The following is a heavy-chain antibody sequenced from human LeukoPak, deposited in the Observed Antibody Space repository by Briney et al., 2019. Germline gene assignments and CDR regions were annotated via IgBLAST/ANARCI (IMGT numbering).Heavy chain of an antibody. Sequence: PGGSLRLSCAASGFTFSSYSMNWVRQDPGKGLEWVSYISSSSSTIYYADSVKGRFTISRDNAKNSLYLQMNSLRAEDTAVYYCARGPLYDSSGYPQIDYWGQGTLVTVSS. CDR3: ARGPLYDSSGYPQIDY. CDR1: GFTFSSYS. V-gene: IGHV3-48*01. CDR2: ISSSSSTI. J-gene: IGHJ4*02. D-gene: IGHD3-22*01.